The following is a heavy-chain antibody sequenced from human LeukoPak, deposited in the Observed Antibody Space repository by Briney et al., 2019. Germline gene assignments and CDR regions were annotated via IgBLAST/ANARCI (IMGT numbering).Heavy chain of an antibody. V-gene: IGHV3-23*01. CDR3: AKDYDSTGYRYNDY. CDR2: ISSNGGTT. Sequence: GGSLRLSCAASGFTFSSYAMSWVRQAPGKGLEWVSAISSNGGTTHYAGSVKGRFTISRDNSKNTLYLQMNSLRAEDTAVYYCAKDYDSTGYRYNDYWGQGTLVTVSS. J-gene: IGHJ4*02. D-gene: IGHD3-22*01. CDR1: GFTFSSYA.